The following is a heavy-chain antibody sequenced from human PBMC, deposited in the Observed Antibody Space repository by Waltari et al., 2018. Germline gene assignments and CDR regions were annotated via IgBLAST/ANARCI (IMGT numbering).Heavy chain of an antibody. J-gene: IGHJ5*02. D-gene: IGHD3-3*01. Sequence: EVQLVESGGGLVQPGGSLRLSCVGSGFTFSIYSLNWVCRTPEKGLEWVEHISSDGTTIQYAGSVGGRFTISRDNAKSSVYLQMNSLRAEDTAVYYCARGGSGVFWSGYYGWFDPWGHGTLVTVSS. V-gene: IGHV3-48*04. CDR3: ARGGSGVFWSGYYGWFDP. CDR1: GFTFSIYS. CDR2: ISSDGTTI.